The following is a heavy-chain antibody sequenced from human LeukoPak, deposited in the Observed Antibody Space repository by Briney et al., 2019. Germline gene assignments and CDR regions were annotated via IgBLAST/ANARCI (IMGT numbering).Heavy chain of an antibody. Sequence: ASVKVSCKASGYTFIGYYMHWVRQAPGQGLGWMGWINPNSGGTNSAQKFQGRVTMTRDTSVSTAYMELSRLRSDDTAVYYCAREVYGSSGGHWGQGTLVTVSS. CDR1: GYTFIGYY. J-gene: IGHJ4*02. D-gene: IGHD6-13*01. CDR2: INPNSGGT. V-gene: IGHV1-2*02. CDR3: AREVYGSSGGH.